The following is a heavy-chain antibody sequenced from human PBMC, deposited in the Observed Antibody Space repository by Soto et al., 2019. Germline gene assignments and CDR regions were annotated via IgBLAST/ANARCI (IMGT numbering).Heavy chain of an antibody. J-gene: IGHJ4*02. Sequence: GGSLRLSCAASGFTFSSYGMHWVRQAPGKGLEWVAVIWYDGSNKYYADSVRGRFTISRDNSKNTLYLQMNSLRAEDTAVYYCARDGYCSGGSCYSVPVFDYWGQGTLVTVSS. CDR2: IWYDGSNK. V-gene: IGHV3-33*01. D-gene: IGHD2-15*01. CDR3: ARDGYCSGGSCYSVPVFDY. CDR1: GFTFSSYG.